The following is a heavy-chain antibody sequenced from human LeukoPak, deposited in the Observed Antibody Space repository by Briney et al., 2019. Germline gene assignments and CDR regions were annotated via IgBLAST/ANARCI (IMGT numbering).Heavy chain of an antibody. CDR3: AKSHVPGYSSGWYDY. D-gene: IGHD6-19*01. J-gene: IGHJ4*02. V-gene: IGHV3-9*01. CDR1: GFTFDDYA. CDR2: ISWNSGSI. Sequence: GGSLRLSCAASGFTFDDYAMHWVRQAPGKGLEWVSGISWNSGSIGYADSVKGRFTISRDNAKNSLYLQMNSLRAEDTALYYCAKSHVPGYSSGWYDYWGQGTLVTVS.